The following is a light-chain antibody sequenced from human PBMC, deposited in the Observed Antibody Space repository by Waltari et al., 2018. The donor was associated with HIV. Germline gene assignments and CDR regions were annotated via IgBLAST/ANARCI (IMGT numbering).Light chain of an antibody. Sequence: EIVVTQSPGTLSLSPGERATLSCRASQSVRSSNLAWYQQKPGQAPRLLIYGASNRATGIPDRFSGSGSGTDSTLTISRLEPEDFAVYYCQQYGSSRRWTFGQGTKVEI. CDR3: QQYGSSRRWT. CDR1: QSVRSSN. J-gene: IGKJ1*01. V-gene: IGKV3-20*01. CDR2: GAS.